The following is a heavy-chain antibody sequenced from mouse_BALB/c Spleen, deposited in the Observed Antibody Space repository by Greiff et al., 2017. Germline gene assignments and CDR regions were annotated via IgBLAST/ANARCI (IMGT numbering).Heavy chain of an antibody. CDR2: INPSNGGT. J-gene: IGHJ2*01. D-gene: IGHD2-4*01. CDR3: TRDYGDY. CDR1: GYTFTSYY. V-gene: IGHV1S81*02. Sequence: QVQLKQPGAELVKPGASVTLSCKASGYTFTSYYMYWVKQRPGQGLEWIGGINPSNGGTNFNEKFKSKATLTVDKTSSTAYMQLSSLTSEDSAVYSCTRDYGDYWGQGTTLTVSS.